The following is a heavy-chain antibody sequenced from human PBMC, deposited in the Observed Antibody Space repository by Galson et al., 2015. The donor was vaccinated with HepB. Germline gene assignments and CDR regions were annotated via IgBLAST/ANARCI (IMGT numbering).Heavy chain of an antibody. J-gene: IGHJ6*02. V-gene: IGHV1-69*02. CDR3: ARARKGIDTVTGDYYYYYGMDV. CDR1: GGTFSSYI. D-gene: IGHD4-17*01. Sequence: SVKVSCKASGGTFSSYIISWVRQAPGQGLEWMGRIIPILGITNYAQKFQGRVTITADKSTSTAYMELSSLRSEDTAVYYCARARKGIDTVTGDYYYYYGMDVWGQGTTVTVSS. CDR2: IIPILGIT.